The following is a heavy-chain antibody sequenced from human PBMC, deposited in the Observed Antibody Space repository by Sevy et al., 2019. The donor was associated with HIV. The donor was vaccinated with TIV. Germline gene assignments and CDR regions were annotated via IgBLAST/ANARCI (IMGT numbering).Heavy chain of an antibody. CDR1: XXXXSNYW. D-gene: IGHD3-22*01. CDR2: INSDGSST. J-gene: IGHJ4*02. CDR3: ARGPYYRDTNTYXXXHX. V-gene: IGHV3-74*01. Sequence: GGSLRLSXAGSXXXXSNYWMHWXXXAPGKGLVWVSRINSDGSSTSYADSVTGRFTISRDNAKNTLYLQMNSLRAEDTAVYYCARGPYYRDTNTYXXXHXWGQGTLVXVSS.